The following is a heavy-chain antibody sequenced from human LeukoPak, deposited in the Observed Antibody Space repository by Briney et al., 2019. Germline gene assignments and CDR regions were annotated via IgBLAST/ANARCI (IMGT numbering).Heavy chain of an antibody. D-gene: IGHD3-16*01. CDR1: GFTFSSYT. CDR3: VRDQGGAVSY. J-gene: IGHJ4*02. V-gene: IGHV3-21*01. CDR2: ISSRSTYI. Sequence: GGSLRLSCAASGFTFSSYTMNWVRQAPGEGLEWVSSISSRSTYIYYAESVKGRFTISRDNAKSSLFLQMNSLRAEDTSVYYCVRDQGGAVSYWGQGTLVTISS.